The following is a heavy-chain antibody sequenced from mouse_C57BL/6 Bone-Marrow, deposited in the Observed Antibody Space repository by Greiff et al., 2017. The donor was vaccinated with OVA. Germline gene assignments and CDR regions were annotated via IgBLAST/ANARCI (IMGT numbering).Heavy chain of an antibody. V-gene: IGHV1-64*01. D-gene: IGHD2-12*01. J-gene: IGHJ4*01. CDR3: ARRIYYSLYYAMDY. CDR2: IHPNSGST. CDR1: GYTFTSYW. Sequence: QVQLKQPGAELVKPGASVKMSCKASGYTFTSYWMHWVKQRPGQGLEWIGMIHPNSGSTNYNEKFKSKATLTVDKSSSTAYMQLSSLTSEDSAVYYCARRIYYSLYYAMDYWGQGTSVTVSS.